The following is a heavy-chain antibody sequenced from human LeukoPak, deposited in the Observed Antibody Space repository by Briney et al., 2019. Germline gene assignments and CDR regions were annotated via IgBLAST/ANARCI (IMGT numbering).Heavy chain of an antibody. V-gene: IGHV1-18*01. D-gene: IGHD3-10*01. CDR3: ATETSYYYGSGSFDY. CDR1: GYAFTNYG. Sequence: ASVKVSCKASGYAFTNYGISWVRQAPGQGLEWMGWISAYNGNTNYAQKLQGRVTMTRDTSTSTVYMELSSLRSEDTAVYYCATETSYYYGSGSFDYWGQGTLVTVSS. J-gene: IGHJ4*02. CDR2: ISAYNGNT.